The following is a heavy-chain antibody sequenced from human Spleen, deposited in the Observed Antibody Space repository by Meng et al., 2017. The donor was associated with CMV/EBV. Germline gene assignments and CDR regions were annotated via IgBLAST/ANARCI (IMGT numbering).Heavy chain of an antibody. CDR2: INHSGST. CDR1: GGSFSGYY. CDR3: ATGTTGFISY. V-gene: IGHV4-34*01. D-gene: IGHD4-17*01. J-gene: IGHJ4*02. Sequence: QVQLQQWSAGRLKPSEILSLTCAVYGGSFSGYYWSWIRQPPGKGLEWIREINHSGSTNYNPSLKSRVTISVDTSKNQFSLKLSSVTAADTAVYYCATGTTGFISYWGQGTLVTVSS.